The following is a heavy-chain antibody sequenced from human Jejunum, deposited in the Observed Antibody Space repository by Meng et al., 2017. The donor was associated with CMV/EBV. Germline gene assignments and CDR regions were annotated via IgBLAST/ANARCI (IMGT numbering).Heavy chain of an antibody. Sequence: SGYRFASYGISWVRQAPGQGLEWMGWISSYNGNTNYAQKFQGRVTMTTDTSTSTAYMDLRSLRFDDTAVYYCARGHYYHFYYYMDVWGQGTTVTVSS. CDR2: ISSYNGNT. V-gene: IGHV1-18*01. CDR3: ARGHYYHFYYYMDV. CDR1: GYRFASYG. J-gene: IGHJ6*02. D-gene: IGHD3-10*01.